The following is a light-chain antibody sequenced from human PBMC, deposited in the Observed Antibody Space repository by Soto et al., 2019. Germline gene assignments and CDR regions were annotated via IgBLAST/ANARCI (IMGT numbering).Light chain of an antibody. CDR3: VGWDTSLSGHWV. CDR2: RHN. CDR1: SSNIGNDY. Sequence: QSVLTQPPSASGTPGQRVTISCSGSSSNIGNDYVHWYQQFPGTAPKLLIYRHNQRPSGVPDRFSGSKSGTSASLAISDLRSEDEADYYCVGWDTSLSGHWVFGGGTKLTVL. V-gene: IGLV1-47*01. J-gene: IGLJ3*02.